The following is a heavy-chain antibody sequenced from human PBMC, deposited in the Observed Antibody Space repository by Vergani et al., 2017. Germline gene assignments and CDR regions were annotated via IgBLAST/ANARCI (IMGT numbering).Heavy chain of an antibody. D-gene: IGHD1-1*01. CDR2: ISTNGGTT. CDR1: GFTFSSYA. J-gene: IGHJ6*03. CDR3: ARDFLTRVTTLDYYYMGV. Sequence: VQLVESGGGLVQPGGSLRLSCSTFGFTFSSYAMYWVRQAPGKGLEFVSSISTNGGTTYYADSVKGRFTISRDNSKNTLYLEMNALRAEDTAVYYCARDFLTRVTTLDYYYMGVWGKGTTVTVSS. V-gene: IGHV3-64*04.